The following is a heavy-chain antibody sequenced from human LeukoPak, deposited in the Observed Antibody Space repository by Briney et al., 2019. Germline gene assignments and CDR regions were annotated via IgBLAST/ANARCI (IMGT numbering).Heavy chain of an antibody. CDR1: GGSISSYY. D-gene: IGHD3-3*01. V-gene: IGHV4-59*01. Sequence: SETLSLTCPVSGGSISSYYWSWIRQPPGKGLEWIGYIYYSGSTNYNPSLKSRVTISVDTSKNQFSLKLSSVTAADTAMYYCARAGGYYTGATFDIWGQGTMVTVSS. CDR2: IYYSGST. CDR3: ARAGGYYTGATFDI. J-gene: IGHJ3*02.